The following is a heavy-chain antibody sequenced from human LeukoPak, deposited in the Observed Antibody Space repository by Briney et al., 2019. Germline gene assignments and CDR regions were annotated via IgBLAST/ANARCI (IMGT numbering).Heavy chain of an antibody. CDR1: GFTFSSYA. J-gene: IGHJ4*02. Sequence: PGGSLRLSCAASGFTFSSYAMSWVRQAPGKGLEWVSAISGSGGSTYYADSVKGRFTISRDNSKNTLYLQMNSLRAEDTAVYYCAKAQEILLWFGVSYFDYWGQGTLVTVSS. CDR2: ISGSGGST. D-gene: IGHD3-10*01. CDR3: AKAQEILLWFGVSYFDY. V-gene: IGHV3-23*01.